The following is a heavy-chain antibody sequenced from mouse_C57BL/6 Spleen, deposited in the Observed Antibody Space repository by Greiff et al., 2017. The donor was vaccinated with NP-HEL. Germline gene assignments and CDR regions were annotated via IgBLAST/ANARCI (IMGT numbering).Heavy chain of an antibody. Sequence: QVQLKQSGAELVKPGASVKISCKASGYAFSSYWMNWVKQRPGKGLEWIGQIYPGDGDTNYNGKFKGKATLTADKSSSTAYMQLSSLTSEDSAVYFCARGGLTGTVAYWGQGTLVTVSA. CDR2: IYPGDGDT. D-gene: IGHD4-1*01. CDR1: GYAFSSYW. CDR3: ARGGLTGTVAY. J-gene: IGHJ3*01. V-gene: IGHV1-80*01.